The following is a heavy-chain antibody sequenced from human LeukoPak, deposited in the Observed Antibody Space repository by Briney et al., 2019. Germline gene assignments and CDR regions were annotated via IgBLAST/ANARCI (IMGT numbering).Heavy chain of an antibody. CDR1: GFTFSSYG. V-gene: IGHV3-30*18. D-gene: IGHD2-2*02. Sequence: GGSLRLSCAASGFTFSSYGMHWVRQAPGKGLEWVAVISYDGSNKYYADSVKGRFTISRDNSKNALYLQMNSLRAEDTAVYYCAKDSCSSTSCYTGGPNWFDPWGQGTLVTVSS. CDR2: ISYDGSNK. CDR3: AKDSCSSTSCYTGGPNWFDP. J-gene: IGHJ5*02.